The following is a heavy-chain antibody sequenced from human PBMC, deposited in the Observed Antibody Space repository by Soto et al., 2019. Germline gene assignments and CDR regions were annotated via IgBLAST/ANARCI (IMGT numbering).Heavy chain of an antibody. V-gene: IGHV3-30*18. CDR1: GFTFSSYG. CDR2: ISYDGRNK. J-gene: IGHJ6*02. CDR3: AKNRYGDHACDGRDF. D-gene: IGHD4-17*01. Sequence: GGSLRLSCTASGFTFSSYGMHWVRQAPGKGLEWVAVISYDGRNKYYADSVKGRFTISRDNSKNTLYMQMNRPRAEDTAVYYSAKNRYGDHACDGRDFWGQGNTGTGSS.